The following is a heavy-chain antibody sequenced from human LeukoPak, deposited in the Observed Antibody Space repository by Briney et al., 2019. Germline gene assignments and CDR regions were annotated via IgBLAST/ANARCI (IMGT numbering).Heavy chain of an antibody. CDR2: IIPILGIA. V-gene: IGHV1-69*04. CDR3: ARADYGDYVFDP. J-gene: IGHJ5*02. Sequence: SVKVSCKASGGTFSSYAISWVRQAPGQGLEWMGRIIPILGIANYAQKFQGRVTITADKSTSTAYMELSSLRSEDTAVYYCARADYGDYVFDPWGQGTLVTVSS. D-gene: IGHD4-17*01. CDR1: GGTFSSYA.